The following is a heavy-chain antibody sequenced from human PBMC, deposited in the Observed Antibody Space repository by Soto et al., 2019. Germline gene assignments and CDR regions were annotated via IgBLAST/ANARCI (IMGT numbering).Heavy chain of an antibody. CDR1: GYSISSGYY. J-gene: IGHJ4*02. V-gene: IGHV4-38-2*02. Sequence: ASETLSLTCAVSGYSISSGYYWGWIRQPPGKGLEWIGSIYHSGSTYYNPSLKSRVTISVDTSKNQFSLKLSSVTAADTAVYYCAREAALRDFDYWGQGTLVTVSS. CDR2: IYHSGST. CDR3: AREAALRDFDY. D-gene: IGHD6-13*01.